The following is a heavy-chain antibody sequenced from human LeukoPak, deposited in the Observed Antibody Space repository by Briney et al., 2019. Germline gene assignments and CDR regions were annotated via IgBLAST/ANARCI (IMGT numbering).Heavy chain of an antibody. CDR1: GFTVSFNY. CDR2: IYSGGST. J-gene: IGHJ4*02. V-gene: IGHV3-53*01. D-gene: IGHD1-1*01. CDR3: ATGTTGMASY. Sequence: GGSLRLSCAASGFTVSFNYMSWVRQATGKGLEWVSVIYSGGSTYYADSVKGRFTISRDNSKNMLYLQMNSLRAEDTAVYFCATGTTGMASYWGQGTLVTVSS.